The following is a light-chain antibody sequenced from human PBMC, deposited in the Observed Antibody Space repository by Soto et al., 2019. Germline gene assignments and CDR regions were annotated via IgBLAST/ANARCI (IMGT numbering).Light chain of an antibody. CDR1: HDIANY. CDR3: QQYDSVPELT. Sequence: DIQMTQSPSSVSASVGGSVTITCRASHDIANYLSWYQHKAGEAPKLLIYDASELQAGVPSRFSGSGFTRHFTFTITNLQPEDIGTYYCQQYDSVPELTFGGGTKVEI. CDR2: DAS. J-gene: IGKJ4*01. V-gene: IGKV1-33*01.